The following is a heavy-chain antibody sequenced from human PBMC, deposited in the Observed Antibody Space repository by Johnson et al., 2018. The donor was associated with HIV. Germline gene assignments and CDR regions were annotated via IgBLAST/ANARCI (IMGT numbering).Heavy chain of an antibody. D-gene: IGHD3-10*01. Sequence: VQLVESGGGVVQPGESLRLSCAASGFIFSDYYMTWIRQAPGKGLEWISYISSSGGSTNYADSVKGRFTISRDNSTNTLYLQMSSLRPEDTAVYYCARGGMWFGGYDAFDIWGQGTMVTVSS. J-gene: IGHJ3*02. CDR3: ARGGMWFGGYDAFDI. CDR1: GFIFSDYY. V-gene: IGHV3-11*06. CDR2: ISSSGGST.